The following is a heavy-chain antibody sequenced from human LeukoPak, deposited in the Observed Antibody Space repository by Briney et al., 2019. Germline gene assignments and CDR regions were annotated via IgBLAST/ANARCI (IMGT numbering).Heavy chain of an antibody. V-gene: IGHV4-34*01. CDR2: INHSGST. Sequence: SSETLSLTCAVYGGSFSGYYWSWLRQPPGKGLEWIGEINHSGSTNYNPSLKRRVTISVDTSKNQFSLKLSSVTAADTAVYYCARSGNDYVWGSYRYTGPYGYWGQGTLVTVSS. J-gene: IGHJ4*02. D-gene: IGHD3-16*02. CDR3: ARSGNDYVWGSYRYTGPYGY. CDR1: GGSFSGYY.